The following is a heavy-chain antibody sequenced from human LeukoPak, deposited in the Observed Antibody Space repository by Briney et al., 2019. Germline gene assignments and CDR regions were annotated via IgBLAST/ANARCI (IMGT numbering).Heavy chain of an antibody. D-gene: IGHD1-26*01. J-gene: IGHJ5*02. Sequence: GGSLRLSCAASGFTFSSYAMSWVRQAPGKGLEWVSAISGSGGSTYYADSVKGRFTISRDNSKNTLYLQMNSLRAEDTAVYYCAKRPQYSGSFNWFDPWGQGTLVTVSS. CDR1: GFTFSSYA. CDR2: ISGSGGST. V-gene: IGHV3-23*01. CDR3: AKRPQYSGSFNWFDP.